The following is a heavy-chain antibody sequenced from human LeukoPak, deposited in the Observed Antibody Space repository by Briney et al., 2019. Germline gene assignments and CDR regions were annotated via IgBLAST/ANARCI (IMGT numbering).Heavy chain of an antibody. CDR1: GFTFSSYS. Sequence: PGGSLRLSCAASGFTFSSYSMNWVRQAPGKGLEWVSSISSSSSYIYYADSVKGRFTISRDNAKNSLYLQMNSLRAEDTAVCYCARDLISYMGTFDYWGQGTLVTVSS. J-gene: IGHJ4*02. D-gene: IGHD2-2*02. V-gene: IGHV3-21*01. CDR3: ARDLISYMGTFDY. CDR2: ISSSSSYI.